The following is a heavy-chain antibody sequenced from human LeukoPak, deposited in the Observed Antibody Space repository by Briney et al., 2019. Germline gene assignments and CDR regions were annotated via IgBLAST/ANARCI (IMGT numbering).Heavy chain of an antibody. CDR3: ARMAYYDSNVNWFDP. Sequence: ASVKVSCKASGYTFTNYDINWVRQATGPGLEWMGWMNPNSGNTGYAQKFQGRVTITRNTSISTAYMELSSLRSEDTAVYYCARMAYYDSNVNWFDPWGQGTLVTVSS. J-gene: IGHJ5*02. V-gene: IGHV1-8*03. CDR2: MNPNSGNT. D-gene: IGHD3-16*01. CDR1: GYTFTNYD.